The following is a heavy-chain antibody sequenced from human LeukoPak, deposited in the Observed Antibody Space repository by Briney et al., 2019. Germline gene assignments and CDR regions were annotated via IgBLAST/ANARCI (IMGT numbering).Heavy chain of an antibody. J-gene: IGHJ6*03. CDR3: AKQVGATAMNYMDV. CDR1: GFTFSNYA. Sequence: GGSLRLSCAASGFTFSNYAMSWVRQAPGKGLEWVSVISGSGGRTYYADSVKGRFTISRDNSRNTVYLQMTSLRAEDTAVYYCAKQVGATAMNYMDVWGKGTTVTISS. V-gene: IGHV3-23*01. D-gene: IGHD1-26*01. CDR2: ISGSGGRT.